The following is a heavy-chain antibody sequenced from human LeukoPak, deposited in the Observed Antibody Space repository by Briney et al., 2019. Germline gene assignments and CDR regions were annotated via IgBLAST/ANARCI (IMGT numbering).Heavy chain of an antibody. J-gene: IGHJ4*02. CDR3: ARDAGHYYASSGYSD. D-gene: IGHD3-22*01. CDR2: ISAYNGNT. V-gene: IGHV1-18*01. Sequence: ASVKVSCKASGYTFTSYGISWVRQAPGQGLERMGWISAYNGNTNYAQKLQGRVTMTTDTSTSTAYMELRSLRSDDTAVYYCARDAGHYYASSGYSDWGQGTLVTVSS. CDR1: GYTFTSYG.